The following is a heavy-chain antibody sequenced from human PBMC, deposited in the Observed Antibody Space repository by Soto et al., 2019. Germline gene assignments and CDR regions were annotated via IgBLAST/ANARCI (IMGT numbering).Heavy chain of an antibody. D-gene: IGHD6-19*01. CDR2: IYWDDDK. J-gene: IGHJ4*02. CDR3: AHSVGGWYYFDY. Sequence: QITLKESGPTLVKPTQTLTLTCTFSGFSLSTSGVGVGWIRQPPGEALEWLALIYWDDDKRYSPSLKSRLTITKVTSKNQVVLTMTNMDPVDTATYYCAHSVGGWYYFDYWGQGTLVTVSS. CDR1: GFSLSTSGVG. V-gene: IGHV2-5*02.